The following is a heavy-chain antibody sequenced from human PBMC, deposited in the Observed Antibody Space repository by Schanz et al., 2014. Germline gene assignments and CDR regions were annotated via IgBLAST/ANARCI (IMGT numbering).Heavy chain of an antibody. CDR1: GFTFSTYA. V-gene: IGHV3-NL1*01. Sequence: QVHLVESGGGVVQPGGSLRLSCAASGFTFSTYALHWVRQAPGKGLEWVSLIYSGGDTNYAGSVKGRFTISRDGSKNTLYLQMNSLRAEDTAVYFCAKDRWRATVMVDAFDIWGQGTKVTVSS. D-gene: IGHD4-4*01. CDR2: IYSGGDT. J-gene: IGHJ3*02. CDR3: AKDRWRATVMVDAFDI.